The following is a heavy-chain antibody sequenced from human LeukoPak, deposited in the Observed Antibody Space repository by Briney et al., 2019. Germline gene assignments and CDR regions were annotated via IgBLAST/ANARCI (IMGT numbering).Heavy chain of an antibody. CDR3: ATGYCSGGSCYTGDWFDR. V-gene: IGHV1-69*13. J-gene: IGHJ5*02. CDR2: IIPIFGTA. CDR1: GGTFTSYA. Sequence: SVKVSCKASGGTFTSYAISWVRQAPGQGLEWMGGIIPIFGTANYVQKFQGRVTITADESTSTAYMELSSLGSEDTAVYYCATGYCSGGSCYTGDWFDRWGQGTLVTVSS. D-gene: IGHD2-15*01.